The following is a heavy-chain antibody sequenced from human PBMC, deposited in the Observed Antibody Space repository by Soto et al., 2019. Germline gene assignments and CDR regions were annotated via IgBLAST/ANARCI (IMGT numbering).Heavy chain of an antibody. CDR2: ISYDGSNK. CDR1: GFTFSNYG. J-gene: IGHJ4*02. CDR3: AKDRVHSGSLHAYYFDY. V-gene: IGHV3-30*18. D-gene: IGHD1-26*01. Sequence: QVQLVESGGGVVQPGRSLRLSCAASGFTFSNYGMHWVRQAPGKGLEWVTVISYDGSNKYYADSVKGRFTISRDNSRNTLYLQMNSLRVEDTAVYYCAKDRVHSGSLHAYYFDYWGQGTPVTVSS.